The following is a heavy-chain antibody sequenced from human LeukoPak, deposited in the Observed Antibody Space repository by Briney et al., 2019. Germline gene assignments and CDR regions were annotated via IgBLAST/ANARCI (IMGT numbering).Heavy chain of an antibody. J-gene: IGHJ4*02. CDR3: ARKENILTGYYDL. CDR1: GFTFSSYT. D-gene: IGHD3-9*01. CDR2: ISSDSNYI. V-gene: IGHV3-21*01. Sequence: GGSLRLSCAASGFTFSSYTMNWVRQAPGKGLEWVSSISSDSNYIYYADSVKDRFTIYRDNAWNSLYLQMNSLRAGDTSVYYCARKENILTGYYDLGGQGTLVGVSS.